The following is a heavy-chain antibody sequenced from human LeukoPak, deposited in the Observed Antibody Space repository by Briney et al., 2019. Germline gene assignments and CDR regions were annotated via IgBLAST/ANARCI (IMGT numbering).Heavy chain of an antibody. CDR1: GHTFTSYG. D-gene: IGHD2-2*02. J-gene: IGHJ5*02. CDR3: ARVRSPHTDQLLYVIPTGNWFDP. V-gene: IGHV1-18*01. CDR2: ISAYNGNT. Sequence: GASVKVSCKASGHTFTSYGISWVRQAPGQGLEWMGWISAYNGNTNYAQKLQGRVTMTTDTSTSTAYMELRSLRSDDTAVYYCARVRSPHTDQLLYVIPTGNWFDPWGQGTLVTVSS.